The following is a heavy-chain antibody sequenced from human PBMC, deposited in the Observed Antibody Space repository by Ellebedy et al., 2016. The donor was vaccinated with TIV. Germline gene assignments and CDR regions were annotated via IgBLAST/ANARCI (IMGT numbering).Heavy chain of an antibody. CDR2: INPNSGGT. D-gene: IGHD4-11*01. J-gene: IGHJ4*02. V-gene: IGHV1-2*04. CDR1: GYTYTGYY. Sequence: AASVKVSCKASGYTYTGYYMHWVRQAPGQGLEWMGWINPNSGGTNYAQKFQGWVTMTRDTSISTVYMELSSLRSEDTAVYYCARDPDYSNREYYFDYWGQGTLVTVSS. CDR3: ARDPDYSNREYYFDY.